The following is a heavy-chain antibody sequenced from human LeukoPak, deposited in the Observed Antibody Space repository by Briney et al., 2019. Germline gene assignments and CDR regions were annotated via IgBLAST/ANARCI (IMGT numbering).Heavy chain of an antibody. Sequence: GGSLRLSCAASGFTFSSYGMHWVRQAPGKGLEWVANIKKDGSEKYYVDSVKGRFTISRDNAKNSLYLQMNSLRAEDTAVYYCARDLYRIVVVPHYFDYWGQGTLVTVSS. V-gene: IGHV3-7*01. J-gene: IGHJ4*02. CDR3: ARDLYRIVVVPHYFDY. CDR2: IKKDGSEK. CDR1: GFTFSSYG. D-gene: IGHD3-22*01.